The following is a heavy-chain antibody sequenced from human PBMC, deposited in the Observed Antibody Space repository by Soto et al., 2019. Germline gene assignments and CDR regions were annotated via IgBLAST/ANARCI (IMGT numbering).Heavy chain of an antibody. Sequence: GGSLRLSCAASGFPFSGYAINWVRQAPGKGLEWVSIISGIGSSTNYADSVKGRFTISRDNSRDTVYLQMNSLRAEDTAVYYCAKSYYGDYDLRLLFANCGQGTLVTVAS. CDR2: ISGIGSST. V-gene: IGHV3-23*01. CDR1: GFPFSGYA. CDR3: AKSYYGDYDLRLLFAN. D-gene: IGHD4-17*01. J-gene: IGHJ1*01.